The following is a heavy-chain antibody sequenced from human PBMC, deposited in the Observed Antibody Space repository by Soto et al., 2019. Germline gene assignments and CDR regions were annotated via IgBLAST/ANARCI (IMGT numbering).Heavy chain of an antibody. CDR1: GGSISNGDW. Sequence: QVQLQESGPGLVRPSGTVSLTCAVSGGSISNGDWWSWVRQPPGKGLEWIGEIHHSGSTNYNPSLKSRVTMSVVPSKNLFSLTLNSVTAADTAFYYCARDQGSHPGDWGQGTLDSVSS. J-gene: IGHJ4*02. CDR2: IHHSGST. D-gene: IGHD6-13*01. CDR3: ARDQGSHPGD. V-gene: IGHV4-4*02.